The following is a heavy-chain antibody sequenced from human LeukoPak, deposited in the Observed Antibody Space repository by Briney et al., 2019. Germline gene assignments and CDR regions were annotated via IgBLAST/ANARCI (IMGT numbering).Heavy chain of an antibody. Sequence: SETLSLTCTVSGGSISSYYWSWIRQPPGKGLEWIGYIYYSGSTNYNPSLKSRVTISVDTSKKQFSLDLRSVTAADTAVYYCARHTSGWYGDSWGQGTLVSVSS. V-gene: IGHV4-59*08. CDR2: IYYSGST. CDR1: GGSISSYY. J-gene: IGHJ5*01. CDR3: ARHTSGWYGDS. D-gene: IGHD6-19*01.